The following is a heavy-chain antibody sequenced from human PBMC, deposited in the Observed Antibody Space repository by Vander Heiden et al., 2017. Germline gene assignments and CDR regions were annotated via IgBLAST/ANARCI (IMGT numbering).Heavy chain of an antibody. V-gene: IGHV3-30*18. CDR2: ISYDGSDK. CDR1: GFLFSSYG. J-gene: IGHJ5*02. D-gene: IGHD3-22*01. Sequence: QVQLVESGGGVVQPGRSLRLSCAASGFLFSSYGIHWVRQAPGKGREWVAIISYDGSDKNYADSVKGRFTVSRDNSRNTLFLQMNSLRAEDTAVYYCAKDLGYYDSRGYFDLWGQGTPVTVSS. CDR3: AKDLGYYDSRGYFDL.